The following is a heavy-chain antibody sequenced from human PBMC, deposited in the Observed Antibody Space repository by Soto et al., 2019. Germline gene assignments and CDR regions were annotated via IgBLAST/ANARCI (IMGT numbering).Heavy chain of an antibody. Sequence: QVQLQESGPGLVKPSQTLSLTCTVSGGSISSGGYYWSWIRQHPGKGLEWIGYIYYSGSTYYNPSLKSRVTISVDTSKNQFSLKLSSVTAADTAVYYCARDGLIRYCSGGSCYRNWYFDLWGRGTLVTVSS. V-gene: IGHV4-31*03. CDR2: IYYSGST. D-gene: IGHD2-15*01. J-gene: IGHJ2*01. CDR1: GGSISSGGYY. CDR3: ARDGLIRYCSGGSCYRNWYFDL.